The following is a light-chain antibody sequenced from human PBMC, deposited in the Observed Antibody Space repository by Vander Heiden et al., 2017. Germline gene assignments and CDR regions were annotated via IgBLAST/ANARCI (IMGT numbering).Light chain of an antibody. J-gene: IGKJ1*01. Sequence: IVLTQSPGPLSLSPGERATLSCTASQRVSSSYLAWYQQKPGQAPRLLIHGASSRATGIPDRFSGSGSGTDFTLTINRLEPEDVAVYYCQQYGSSLPWTFGQGTKVEIK. CDR3: QQYGSSLPWT. CDR1: QRVSSSY. V-gene: IGKV3-20*01. CDR2: GAS.